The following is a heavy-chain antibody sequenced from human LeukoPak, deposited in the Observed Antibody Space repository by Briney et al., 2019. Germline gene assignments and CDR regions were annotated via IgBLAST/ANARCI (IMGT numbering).Heavy chain of an antibody. Sequence: PGGPLRLPCAASGFTFSSYWMHWFGQAPGKGLVGVSRITSVGGSTTYADSAKGRFTIPRANAQNTLSLQMNSLRAEATAGNYCAGDPRGVSEDYGGQGNLATVSP. CDR3: AGDPRGVSEDY. D-gene: IGHD3-10*01. J-gene: IGHJ4*02. CDR1: GFTFSSYW. V-gene: IGHV3-74*01. CDR2: ITSVGGST.